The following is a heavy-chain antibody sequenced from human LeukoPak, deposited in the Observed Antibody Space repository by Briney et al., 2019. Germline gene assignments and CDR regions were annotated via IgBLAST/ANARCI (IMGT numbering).Heavy chain of an antibody. D-gene: IGHD1-26*01. CDR3: ARELLGRRAWDY. J-gene: IGHJ4*02. CDR1: GFTFSSYS. Sequence: GGSLRLSCAASGFTFSSYSMNWVRQGPGQGLERESSISSSSSYIYYADSVKGRFTICRDNAKNSLYLQMNSLRAEDTAVYYCARELLGRRAWDYWGQGTLVTVSS. CDR2: ISSSSSYI. V-gene: IGHV3-21*01.